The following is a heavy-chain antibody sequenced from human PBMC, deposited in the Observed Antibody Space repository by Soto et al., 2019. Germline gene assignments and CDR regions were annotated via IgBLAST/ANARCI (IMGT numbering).Heavy chain of an antibody. CDR3: TTVGFGVRFRGAFDI. V-gene: IGHV3-11*05. J-gene: IGHJ3*02. D-gene: IGHD3-16*01. Sequence: GGSLRLSCAASGFTFSDYYMSWIRQAPGKGLEWVSYISSSSSYTNYADSVKGRFTISRDNAKNSLYLQMNSLRAEDTAVYYCTTVGFGVRFRGAFDIWGQGTMVTVSS. CDR1: GFTFSDYY. CDR2: ISSSSSYT.